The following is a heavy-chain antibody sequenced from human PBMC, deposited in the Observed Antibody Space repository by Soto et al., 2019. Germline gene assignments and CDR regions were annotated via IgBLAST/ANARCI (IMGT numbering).Heavy chain of an antibody. CDR3: AKDLIANNCVWEPFDM. CDR1: GFNFPAYA. CDR2: LVGSGGDI. V-gene: IGHV3-23*01. Sequence: EVQLLESGGGLVQPGGSLRLYCAASGFNFPAYAMNWVRQAPGKGLQWVSGLVGSGGDINYAESVRGRFTVSRDNSRNTLYLQMNSLRDEDTAVYYCAKDLIANNCVWEPFDMWGRGTKITVSS. D-gene: IGHD3-16*01. J-gene: IGHJ3*02.